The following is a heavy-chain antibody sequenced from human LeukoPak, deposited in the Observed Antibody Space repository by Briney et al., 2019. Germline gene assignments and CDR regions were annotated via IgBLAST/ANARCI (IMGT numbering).Heavy chain of an antibody. Sequence: ASVKVSSKASGYTFTSDGTSWVRQAPGQGREWMGWISAYNGNTNYAQKLQGRVTMTTDTSTSTAYMELRSLRSDDTAVYYCARCPDPYGSGSYYSDYWGQGTLVTVSS. V-gene: IGHV1-18*04. CDR2: ISAYNGNT. CDR3: ARCPDPYGSGSYYSDY. CDR1: GYTFTSDG. J-gene: IGHJ4*02. D-gene: IGHD3-10*01.